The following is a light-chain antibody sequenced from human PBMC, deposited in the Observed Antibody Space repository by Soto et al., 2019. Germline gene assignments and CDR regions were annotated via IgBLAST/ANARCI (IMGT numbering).Light chain of an antibody. J-gene: IGLJ1*01. CDR2: DVS. CDR3: CSYAGSYTFPYV. Sequence: QSVLTQPASVSGSPGQSITISCTGTSGDVGGYYYVSWYQQHPGKAPKLMIYDVSKRPSGVPDRFSGSKSGNTASLTISGLQAEDEADYYCCSYAGSYTFPYVFGTGTKVTVL. CDR1: SGDVGGYYY. V-gene: IGLV2-11*01.